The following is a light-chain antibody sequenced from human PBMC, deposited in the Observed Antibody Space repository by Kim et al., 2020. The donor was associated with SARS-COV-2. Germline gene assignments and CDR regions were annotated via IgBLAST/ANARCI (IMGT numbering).Light chain of an antibody. CDR3: QTWGTGIGV. CDR1: SGHSSYA. J-gene: IGLJ3*02. V-gene: IGLV4-69*01. CDR2: LNSDGSH. Sequence: QLVLTQSPSASASLGASVKLTCTLSSGHSSYAIAWHQQQPEKGPRYLTKLNSDGSHSKGDGIPDRFSGSSSGAERYLTISSLQSEDEADYYCQTWGTGIGVFGGGTQLTVL.